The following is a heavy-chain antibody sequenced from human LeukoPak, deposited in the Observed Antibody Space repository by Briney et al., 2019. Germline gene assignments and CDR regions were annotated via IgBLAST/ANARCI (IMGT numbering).Heavy chain of an antibody. D-gene: IGHD2-2*01. CDR3: VSFYETN. CDR1: GNSW. CDR2: VNSDGSWT. V-gene: IGHV3-74*01. J-gene: IGHJ4*02. Sequence: PGGSLRLSCAASGNSWINWVRQAQGKGLVWVSNVNSDGSWTSHADSLKGRFTFSKTNAKNTVYLQMNNLRTEDTAVYYCVSFYETNWGRGTLVTVSS.